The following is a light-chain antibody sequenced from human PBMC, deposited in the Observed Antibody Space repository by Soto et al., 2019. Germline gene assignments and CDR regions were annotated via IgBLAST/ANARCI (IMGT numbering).Light chain of an antibody. Sequence: NFMLTQPHSVSESPGKTVTISCTGSSGSIASNYVQWYQQRPGSAPTTVIYEDNQRPSGVPDRFSGSIDSSSNSASLTISGLKTEDEADYYCQSYDSRSVVFSGGTKLTVL. CDR1: SGSIASNY. CDR2: EDN. CDR3: QSYDSRSVV. V-gene: IGLV6-57*02. J-gene: IGLJ2*01.